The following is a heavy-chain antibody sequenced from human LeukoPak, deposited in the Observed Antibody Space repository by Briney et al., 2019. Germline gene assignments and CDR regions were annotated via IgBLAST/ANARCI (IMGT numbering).Heavy chain of an antibody. CDR1: GFTFSSYG. V-gene: IGHV3-30*18. D-gene: IGHD4-11*01. J-gene: IGHJ5*02. Sequence: GRSLRLSCAASGFTFSSYGMHWVRQAPGKGLEWVAVISYDGSNKYYADSVKCRFTISRDNSKNTLYLQMNSLRAEDTAVYYCAKGPPYSNSVSWFDPWGQGTLVTVSS. CDR2: ISYDGSNK. CDR3: AKGPPYSNSVSWFDP.